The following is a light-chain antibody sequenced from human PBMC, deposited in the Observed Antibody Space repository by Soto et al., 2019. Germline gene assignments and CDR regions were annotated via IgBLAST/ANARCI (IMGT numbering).Light chain of an antibody. V-gene: IGKV3-15*01. CDR1: QTMTRA. Sequence: IVLMQSPGTLSLSHGERATLSCRASQTMTRAYVAWYQQKPGQAPRLLIYGASTRAPDIPARFSGSGSGTEFTLTISSLQSEDVAVYYCQQHNHWPTSGQGSKVDIK. CDR2: GAS. CDR3: QQHNHWPT. J-gene: IGKJ1*01.